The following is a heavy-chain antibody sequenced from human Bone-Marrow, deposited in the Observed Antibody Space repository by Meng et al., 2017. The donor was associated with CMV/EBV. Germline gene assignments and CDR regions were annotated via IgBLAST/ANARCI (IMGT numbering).Heavy chain of an antibody. CDR1: GYSFTSYW. V-gene: IGHV5-10-1*01. Sequence: EVPLVESGAEVKKPGESLRISCKVSGYSFTSYWIRWLRQMPGKGLEWMGRIDPSDSYTNYSRSIQGHVTISADKSISTAYLQWSSLKASDTAMYYCATPTGTTDYWGQGTLVTVSS. D-gene: IGHD1-7*01. J-gene: IGHJ4*02. CDR2: IDPSDSYT. CDR3: ATPTGTTDY.